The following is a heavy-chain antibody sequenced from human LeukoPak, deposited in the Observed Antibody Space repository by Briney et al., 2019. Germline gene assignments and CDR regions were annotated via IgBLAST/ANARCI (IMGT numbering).Heavy chain of an antibody. Sequence: SETLSLTCTVSGGSFSSYYWSWIRQPPGKEPQWIGYINYSGRTNYNPSLSSRVTISVDTSKNQFSLKLNSLTAVDTAMYYCARVSVIAAAALHFDNWGQGTLVTVSS. J-gene: IGHJ4*02. V-gene: IGHV4-59*01. CDR1: GGSFSSYY. CDR2: INYSGRT. D-gene: IGHD6-13*01. CDR3: ARVSVIAAAALHFDN.